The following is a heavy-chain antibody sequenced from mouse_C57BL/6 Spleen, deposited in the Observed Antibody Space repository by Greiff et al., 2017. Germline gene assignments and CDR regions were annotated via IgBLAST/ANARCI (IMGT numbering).Heavy chain of an antibody. J-gene: IGHJ2*01. V-gene: IGHV5-4*01. Sequence: EVKLVESGGGLVKPGGSLKLSCAASGFTFSSYALSWVRQTPQKRLEWVATISDGGSYTYYPDNVKGRFTISRDNAKNNLYLQMSHLKSEDTAMYYCARELDYFDYWGQGTTRTVSS. CDR1: GFTFSSYA. CDR2: ISDGGSYT. CDR3: ARELDYFDY.